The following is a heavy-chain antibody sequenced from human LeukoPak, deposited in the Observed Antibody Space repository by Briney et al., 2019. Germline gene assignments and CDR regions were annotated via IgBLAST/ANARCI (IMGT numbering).Heavy chain of an antibody. V-gene: IGHV3-23*01. CDR1: GFTFSSYA. Sequence: GGSLRLSCAASGFTFSSYAMSWVRQAPGKGLEWVSAISGSGGSTYYADSVKGRFTISRDNSKNTLYLQMNSLRAEDTAVYYCAKDSGLYYDISTGYASPQNFDYWGQGTLVTVSS. J-gene: IGHJ4*02. CDR2: ISGSGGST. D-gene: IGHD3-9*01. CDR3: AKDSGLYYDISTGYASPQNFDY.